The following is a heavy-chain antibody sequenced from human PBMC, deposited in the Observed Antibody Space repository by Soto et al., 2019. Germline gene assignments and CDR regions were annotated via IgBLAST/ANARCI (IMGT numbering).Heavy chain of an antibody. V-gene: IGHV4-59*05. CDR1: GGSISSYY. Sequence: QVQLQESGPGLVKPSETLSLTCTVSGGSISSYYWRWIRQPAGQGLEWIGRIYYSGSTHYNPSLKSRVTISVDTSKNQFSLNRNSVTSADTAVYYCARPPTASLDAFEIWGQGTMVTVSS. CDR2: IYYSGST. CDR3: ARPPTASLDAFEI. J-gene: IGHJ3*02.